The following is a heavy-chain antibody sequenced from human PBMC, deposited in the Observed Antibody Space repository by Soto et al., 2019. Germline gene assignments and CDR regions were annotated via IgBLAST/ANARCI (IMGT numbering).Heavy chain of an antibody. D-gene: IGHD2-2*01. CDR2: IYYSGST. Sequence: SETLSLTCTVSGGSISSYYWSWIRQPPGKGLEWIGYIYYSGSTNYNPSLKSRVTISVDTSKNQFSLKLSSVTAADTAVYYCARDLFYDYYYYGMDVWGQGTTVTVSS. J-gene: IGHJ6*02. V-gene: IGHV4-59*01. CDR3: ARDLFYDYYYYGMDV. CDR1: GGSISSYY.